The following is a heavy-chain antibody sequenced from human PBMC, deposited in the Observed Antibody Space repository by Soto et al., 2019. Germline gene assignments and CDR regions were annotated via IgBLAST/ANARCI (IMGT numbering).Heavy chain of an antibody. CDR3: ARAMGYCSGGSCYSFDY. D-gene: IGHD2-15*01. J-gene: IGHJ4*02. CDR1: GGTFSSYA. Sequence: QVQLVQSGAEVKKPGSSVKVSCKASGGTFSSYAISWVRQAPGQGREWMGGIIPIFGTANYAQKFQGRVTITADKSTSTAYMELSSLRSEDTAVYYCARAMGYCSGGSCYSFDYWGLGTLVTVSS. CDR2: IIPIFGTA. V-gene: IGHV1-69*06.